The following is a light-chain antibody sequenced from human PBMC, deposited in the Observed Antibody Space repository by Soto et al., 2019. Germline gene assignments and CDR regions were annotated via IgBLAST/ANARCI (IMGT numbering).Light chain of an antibody. J-gene: IGKJ4*01. CDR2: GAS. CDR1: QSVSGSY. V-gene: IGKV3-20*01. CDR3: QQYGRSPNT. Sequence: EIVLTQSPGTLSLSPGERATLSCRASQSVSGSYLAWYQQKPDQAPRLFIYGASRRAAGIPDRFSGSGSGTDFTLTISILEPEDFAVYYCQQYGRSPNTFGGGTKVAIK.